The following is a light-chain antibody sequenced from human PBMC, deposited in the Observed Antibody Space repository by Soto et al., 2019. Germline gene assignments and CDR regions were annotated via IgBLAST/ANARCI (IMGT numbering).Light chain of an antibody. CDR3: QVWDSSSDHFFYV. V-gene: IGLV3-21*04. Sequence: SYELTQPPSVSVAPGKTARITCGGNNIGSKSVHWYQQKPRQAPVLVIYYDSDRPSGIPERFSGSDSGNTATLTISRVEAGDEADYYCQVWDSSSDHFFYVFGTGTKLTVL. CDR2: YDS. CDR1: NIGSKS. J-gene: IGLJ1*01.